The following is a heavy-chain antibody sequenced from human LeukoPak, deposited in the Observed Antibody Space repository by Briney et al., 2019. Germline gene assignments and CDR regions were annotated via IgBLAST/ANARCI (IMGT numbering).Heavy chain of an antibody. CDR3: ARVGPIAARRDHYYFDY. Sequence: SETLSLTCAVYGGSFSGYYWSWIRQPPGKGLEWIGEINHSGSTNYNPSLKSRVTISVDTSKNQFSLKLSSVTAADTAVYYCARVGPIAARRDHYYFDYWGQGTLVTASS. J-gene: IGHJ4*02. CDR1: GGSFSGYY. V-gene: IGHV4-34*01. CDR2: INHSGST. D-gene: IGHD6-6*01.